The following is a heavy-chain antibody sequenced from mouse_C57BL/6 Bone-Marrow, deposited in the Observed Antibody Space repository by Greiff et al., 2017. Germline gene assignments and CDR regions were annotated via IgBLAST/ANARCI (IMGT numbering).Heavy chain of an antibody. D-gene: IGHD2-10*01. CDR3: AVPSYYGNSAWFAY. CDR2: IHPNSGST. V-gene: IGHV1-64*01. J-gene: IGHJ3*01. Sequence: QVQLQQPGAELVKPGASVKLSCKASGYTFTSYWMHWVKQRPGQGLEWIGMIHPNSGSTNYNEKFKSKATLTVDKSSSTAYMQLSSLTSEDSAVYYCAVPSYYGNSAWFAYWGQGTLVTVSA. CDR1: GYTFTSYW.